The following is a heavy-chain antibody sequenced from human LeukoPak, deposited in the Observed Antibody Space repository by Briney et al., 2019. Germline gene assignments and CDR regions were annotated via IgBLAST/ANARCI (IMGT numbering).Heavy chain of an antibody. V-gene: IGHV3-30*04. D-gene: IGHD3-22*01. Sequence: GGSLGLSCAASGFTFSSYAMHWVRQAPGKGLEWVAVISYDGSNKYYADSVKGRFTISRDNSKNTLYLQMNSLRAEDTAVYYCARSEDYDSSGYYSTFVDYWGQGTLVTVSS. CDR2: ISYDGSNK. CDR1: GFTFSSYA. CDR3: ARSEDYDSSGYYSTFVDY. J-gene: IGHJ4*02.